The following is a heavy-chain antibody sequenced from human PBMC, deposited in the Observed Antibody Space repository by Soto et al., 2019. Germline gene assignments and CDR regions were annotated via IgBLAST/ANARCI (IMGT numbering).Heavy chain of an antibody. Sequence: QVQLVESGGGVVQPERSLRLPCAASGFTFSSYAMNWVRQAPGKGLEWVALISYEGSSQYYADSVKGRFIISRDSSKNTLYLQMNSLGAADTAVYYCGRCTSTSCHLGSDYWGQGTLVTVSS. D-gene: IGHD2-2*01. J-gene: IGHJ4*02. CDR2: ISYEGSSQ. V-gene: IGHV3-30*01. CDR1: GFTFSSYA. CDR3: GRCTSTSCHLGSDY.